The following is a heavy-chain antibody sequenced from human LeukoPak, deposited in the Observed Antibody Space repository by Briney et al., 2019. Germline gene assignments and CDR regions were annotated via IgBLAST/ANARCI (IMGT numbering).Heavy chain of an antibody. J-gene: IGHJ6*04. CDR2: IYSGGST. CDR3: ARALDV. Sequence: GGSLRLSCAASGFTFSSYSMNWVRQAPGKGLEWVSVIYSGGSTYYADSVKGRFTISRDNSKNTLYLQMNSLRAEDTAVYYCARALDVWGKGTTVTVSS. CDR1: GFTFSSYS. V-gene: IGHV3-53*01.